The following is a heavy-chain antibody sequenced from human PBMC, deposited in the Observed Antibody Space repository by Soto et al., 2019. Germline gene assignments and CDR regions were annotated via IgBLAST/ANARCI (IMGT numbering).Heavy chain of an antibody. CDR2: TRNKANSYTT. Sequence: GGSLRLSCAASGFTFSDHYMDWVRQAPGKGLEWVGRTRNKANSYTTEYAGSVKGRFTTSSDDSKNSLYLQMNSLKTEDTAVYYCASLSWYSSSREAFDYWGQGTLVTVSS. J-gene: IGHJ4*02. CDR1: GFTFSDHY. V-gene: IGHV3-72*01. CDR3: ASLSWYSSSREAFDY. D-gene: IGHD6-6*01.